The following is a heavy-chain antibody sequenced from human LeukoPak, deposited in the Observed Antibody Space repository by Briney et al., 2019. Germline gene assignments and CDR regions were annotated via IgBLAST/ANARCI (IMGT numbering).Heavy chain of an antibody. CDR3: AKGGFGDPSDY. CDR2: INWNGGRT. V-gene: IGHV3-20*04. Sequence: GGSLRLSCAASGSTFDDYGMNWVRQAPGKGLEWVSGINWNGGRTGYADSVKGRFTISRDNAKNSLYLQMNSLRAEDTALYYCAKGGFGDPSDYWGQGTLVTVSS. CDR1: GSTFDDYG. D-gene: IGHD4-17*01. J-gene: IGHJ4*02.